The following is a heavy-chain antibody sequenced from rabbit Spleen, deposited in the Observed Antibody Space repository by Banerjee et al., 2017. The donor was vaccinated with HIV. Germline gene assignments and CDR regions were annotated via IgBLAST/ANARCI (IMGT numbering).Heavy chain of an antibody. CDR2: INIVTGKD. D-gene: IGHD8-1*01. CDR1: GVSFSDKDV. CDR3: ARDAGTGDYIDVYFDL. Sequence: EQLEESGGGLVKPEGSLTLTCKASGVSFSDKDVMCWVRQAPGKGLEWIACINIVTGKDVYATWAKGRFIMSRTSSTTVTLQMTSLTAADTATYFCARDAGTGDYIDVYFDLGGPGTLVTVS. J-gene: IGHJ4*01. V-gene: IGHV1S45*01.